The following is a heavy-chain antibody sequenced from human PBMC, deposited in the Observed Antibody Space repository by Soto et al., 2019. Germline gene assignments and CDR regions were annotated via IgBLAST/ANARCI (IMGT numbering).Heavy chain of an antibody. CDR1: GGTFSSYA. CDR2: IIPIFGTA. CDR3: ASARDAWSYYDSSGYLFDY. J-gene: IGHJ4*02. D-gene: IGHD3-22*01. Sequence: SVKVSCKASGGTFSSYAISWVRQAPGQGLEWMGGIIPIFGTANYAQKFQGRVTITADESTSTAYMELSSLRSEDTAVYYCASARDAWSYYDSSGYLFDYWGQGTLVTVSS. V-gene: IGHV1-69*13.